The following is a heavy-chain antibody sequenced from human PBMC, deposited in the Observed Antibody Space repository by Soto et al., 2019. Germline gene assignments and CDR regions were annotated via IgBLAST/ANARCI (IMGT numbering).Heavy chain of an antibody. J-gene: IGHJ1*01. CDR2: IKSKADGGTA. CDR3: ATRLAFCYVGPENDHQH. Sequence: EVQLVESGGGLVKPGGSLRLSCAASGFTFTNAWMSWVRQAPGKGLDWVGRIKSKADGGTADYAAPVKGRCTISRVDSKNTLYLQMNSLKTEDTAVYYCATRLAFCYVGPENDHQHWGQGTVVTVSS. V-gene: IGHV3-15*01. CDR1: GFTFTNAW. D-gene: IGHD1-1*01.